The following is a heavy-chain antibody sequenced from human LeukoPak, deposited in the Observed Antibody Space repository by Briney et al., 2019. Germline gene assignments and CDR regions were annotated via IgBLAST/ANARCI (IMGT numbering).Heavy chain of an antibody. CDR2: INPSGGST. J-gene: IGHJ3*02. CDR1: GYTFTSYY. V-gene: IGHV1-46*01. Sequence: ASVKVSCKASGYTFTSYYMHWVRQAPGQGLEWMGIINPSGGSTSYAQKFQGRVTMTRDTSTSTVYMELSSLRSEDTAVYYCATLFPQDAFDIWGQGTMVTVSS. D-gene: IGHD2-21*01. CDR3: ATLFPQDAFDI.